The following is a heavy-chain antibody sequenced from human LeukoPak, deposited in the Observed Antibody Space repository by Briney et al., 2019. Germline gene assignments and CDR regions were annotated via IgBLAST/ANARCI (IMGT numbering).Heavy chain of an antibody. CDR1: GFSFSVYW. CDR2: IKPDGSEK. V-gene: IGHV3-7*01. CDR3: VRNWNLDS. D-gene: IGHD1-1*01. J-gene: IGHJ4*02. Sequence: PGGSLRLSCAASGFSFSVYWMSWVRQAPGRGLEWVANIKPDGSEKNYGDSVKGRFTISRGNAKNSLFLQMNSLTAEDTAVYYCVRNWNLDSWGQGTLVTVSS.